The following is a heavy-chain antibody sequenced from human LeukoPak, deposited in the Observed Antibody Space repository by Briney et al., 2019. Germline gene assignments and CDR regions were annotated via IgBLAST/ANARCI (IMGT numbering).Heavy chain of an antibody. J-gene: IGHJ4*02. CDR3: ARDSSSSWVY. CDR2: ISSSGNTI. Sequence: GGSLRLSCAASGFTFSTYEMNGVRQAPGKGLEWLSYISSSGNTIFYADSVKGRFTISRDNAKNSLYLQMNSLRAEDTAVYYCARDSSSSWVYWGQGTLVTVSS. CDR1: GFTFSTYE. D-gene: IGHD6-6*01. V-gene: IGHV3-48*03.